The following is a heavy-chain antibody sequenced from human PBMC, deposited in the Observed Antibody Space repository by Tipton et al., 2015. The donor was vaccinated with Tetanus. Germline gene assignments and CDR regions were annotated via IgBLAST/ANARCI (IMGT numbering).Heavy chain of an antibody. CDR3: ARDERMTGVFDY. CDR2: ISSSSSYI. CDR1: GFTFSSYS. Sequence: SLRLSCAASGFTFSSYSMNWVRQAPGKGLEWVSSISSSSSYIYYADSVKGRFTISRDNAKNSLYLQMNSLRAEDTAVYYCARDERMTGVFDYWGQGSLVPVSS. D-gene: IGHD2/OR15-2a*01. J-gene: IGHJ4*02. V-gene: IGHV3-21*01.